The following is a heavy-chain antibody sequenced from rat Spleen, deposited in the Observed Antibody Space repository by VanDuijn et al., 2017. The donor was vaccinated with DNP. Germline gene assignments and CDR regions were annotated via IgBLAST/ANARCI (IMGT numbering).Heavy chain of an antibody. V-gene: IGHV5-25*01. CDR2: ISTSGGST. Sequence: EVQLVESGGGLVQPGRSLKLSCAASGFTFSNYDMAWVRQAPTKGLEWVASISTSGGSTYYRDSVKGRFTVSRDNAKSTLYLQMDSLRSEDTATYYCASRAAASSYAMDAWGQGVMVTVSS. CDR1: GFTFSNYD. CDR3: ASRAAASSYAMDA. D-gene: IGHD1-2*01. J-gene: IGHJ2*01.